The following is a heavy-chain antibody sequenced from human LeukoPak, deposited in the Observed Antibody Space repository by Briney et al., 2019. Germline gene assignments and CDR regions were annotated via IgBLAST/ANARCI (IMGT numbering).Heavy chain of an antibody. J-gene: IGHJ4*02. CDR3: AKSLSGGGYYFEY. CDR2: ISDSGGST. D-gene: IGHD3-10*01. Sequence: DPGGFLRLSCAASGFTFSNYAMTWVRQAPGKGLEWVSGISDSGGSTYYADSVKGRFTISRDNSKNTLYLQMNSLRAEDTAVYYCAKSLSGGGYYFEYWGQGTLVTVSS. V-gene: IGHV3-23*01. CDR1: GFTFSNYA.